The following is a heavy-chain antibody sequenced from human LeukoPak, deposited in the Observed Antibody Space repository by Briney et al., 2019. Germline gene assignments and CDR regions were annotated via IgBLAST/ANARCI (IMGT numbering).Heavy chain of an antibody. V-gene: IGHV1-18*01. CDR2: ISAYNGNT. D-gene: IGHD6-13*01. CDR3: ARGGIAAAGTFHFDY. Sequence: ASVKVSCKASGYTFTSYGISWVRQAPGQGLEWMGWISAYNGNTNYAQKLQGRVTITTDESTSTAYMELSSLRSEDTAVYYCARGGIAAAGTFHFDYWGQGTLVTVSS. CDR1: GYTFTSYG. J-gene: IGHJ4*02.